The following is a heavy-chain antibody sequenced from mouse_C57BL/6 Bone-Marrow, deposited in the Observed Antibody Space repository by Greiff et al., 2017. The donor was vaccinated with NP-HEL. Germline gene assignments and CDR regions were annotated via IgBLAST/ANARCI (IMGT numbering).Heavy chain of an antibody. J-gene: IGHJ4*01. D-gene: IGHD2-4*01. CDR3: AQIDMITEAMDY. Sequence: VKLQESGPGLVQPSQSLSITCTVSGFSLTSYGLHWVRQSPGKGLEWLGVIWRGGSTDYNAAFMSRLSITKDNSKSQVFFKMNSLQADDTAIYYCAQIDMITEAMDYWGQGTSVTVSS. V-gene: IGHV2-5*01. CDR1: GFSLTSYG. CDR2: IWRGGST.